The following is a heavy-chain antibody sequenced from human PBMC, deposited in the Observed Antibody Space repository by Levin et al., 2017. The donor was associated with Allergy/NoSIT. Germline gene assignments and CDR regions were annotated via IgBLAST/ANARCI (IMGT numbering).Heavy chain of an antibody. V-gene: IGHV3-9*01. CDR2: ISWNSGSI. J-gene: IGHJ3*02. D-gene: IGHD3-10*01. Sequence: PGGSLRLSCAASGFTFDDYAMHWVRQAPGKGLEWVSGISWNSGSIGYADSVQGRFTISRDNAKNSLYFQMNSLRTEDTALYYCARDNIGLPDAFDIWGQGTMVIVSS. CDR3: ARDNIGLPDAFDI. CDR1: GFTFDDYA.